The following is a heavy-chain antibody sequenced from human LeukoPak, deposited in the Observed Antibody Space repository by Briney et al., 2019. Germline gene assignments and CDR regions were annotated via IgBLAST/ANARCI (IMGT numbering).Heavy chain of an antibody. V-gene: IGHV3-21*04. CDR3: ARDPTDSGSYYRPYYFDY. J-gene: IGHJ4*02. CDR1: GFTFSSYS. Sequence: GGSLRLSCAASGFTFSSYSMNWVRQAPGKGLEWVSSISSSSSYIYYADSVKGRFTISRDNAKNSLYLQMNSLRAEDTALYYCARDPTDSGSYYRPYYFDYWGQGTLVTVSS. D-gene: IGHD1-26*01. CDR2: ISSSSSYI.